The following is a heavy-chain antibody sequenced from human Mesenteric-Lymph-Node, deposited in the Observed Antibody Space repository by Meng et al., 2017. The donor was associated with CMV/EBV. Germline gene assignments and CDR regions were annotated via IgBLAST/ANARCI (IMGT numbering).Heavy chain of an antibody. D-gene: IGHD2-21*02. J-gene: IGHJ5*02. Sequence: ETLSLTCAASGFTFNTYTMNWVRQAPGKGLEWVSSINDVSTNKHYADSVKGRFTLSRDNARNSLYLQMNSLRAEDTAIYYCVRGDRRESWGQGTLVTVSS. V-gene: IGHV3-21*06. CDR2: INDVSTNK. CDR1: GFTFNTYT. CDR3: VRGDRRES.